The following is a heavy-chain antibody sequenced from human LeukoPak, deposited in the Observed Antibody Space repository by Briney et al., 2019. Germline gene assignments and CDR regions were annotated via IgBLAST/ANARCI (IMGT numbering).Heavy chain of an antibody. CDR3: ARRKVAAEMDY. CDR2: IYYRGNT. D-gene: IGHD6-13*01. J-gene: IGHJ4*02. CDR1: GGSITDTTYF. Sequence: SETLSLTCSVSGGSITDTTYFWGWIRQPPGKGLEWIGSIYYRGNTYYSPPLKSRVTLFVDTSKNQFSLKLTSVTAADTAIYYCARRKVAAEMDYWGQGTLVTVSS. V-gene: IGHV4-39*01.